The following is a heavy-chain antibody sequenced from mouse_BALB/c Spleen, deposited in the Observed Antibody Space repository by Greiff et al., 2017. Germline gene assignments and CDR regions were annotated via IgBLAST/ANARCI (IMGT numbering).Heavy chain of an antibody. Sequence: QVQLKESGAELAKPGASVKMSCKASGYTFTSYWMHWVKQRPGQGLEWIGYISPSTGYTEYNQKFKDKATLTADKSSSTAYMQLSSLTSEDSAVYYCARGEGRRGFYYAMDYWGQGTSVTVSS. CDR2: ISPSTGYT. J-gene: IGHJ4*01. CDR1: GYTFTSYW. D-gene: IGHD2-14*01. V-gene: IGHV1-7*01. CDR3: ARGEGRRGFYYAMDY.